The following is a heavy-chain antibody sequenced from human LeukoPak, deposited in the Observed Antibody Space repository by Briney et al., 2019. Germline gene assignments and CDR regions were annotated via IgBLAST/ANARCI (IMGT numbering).Heavy chain of an antibody. V-gene: IGHV4-39*01. CDR2: IYYSGST. CDR3: ARHDGTAFDI. CDR1: GGSISSSSSY. J-gene: IGHJ3*02. Sequence: SETLSLTCTVSGGSISSSSSYWGWIRQPPGKGLEWIGSIYYSGSTYYNPSLKSRVTISVDTSKNQFSLKLSSVTAADTAVYYCARHDGTAFDIWGQGTMVTVSS.